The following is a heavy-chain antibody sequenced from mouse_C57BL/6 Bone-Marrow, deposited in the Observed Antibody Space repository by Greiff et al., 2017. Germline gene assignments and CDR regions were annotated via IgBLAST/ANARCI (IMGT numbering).Heavy chain of an antibody. CDR1: GFTFSDYG. V-gene: IGHV5-15*01. CDR3: ARRELHWYFDV. J-gene: IGHJ1*03. D-gene: IGHD2-12*01. Sequence: EVKVVESGGGLVQPGGSLKLSCAASGFTFSDYGMAWVRQAPRKGPEWVAFISNLAYSIYYAATVTGRFTISRENANNTLYLEMSSLRSEDTAMYYCARRELHWYFDVWGTGTTVTVSS. CDR2: ISNLAYSI.